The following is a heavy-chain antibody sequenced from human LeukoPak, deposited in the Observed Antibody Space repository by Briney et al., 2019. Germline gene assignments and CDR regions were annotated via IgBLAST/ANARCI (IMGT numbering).Heavy chain of an antibody. J-gene: IGHJ4*02. V-gene: IGHV4-39*01. CDR3: ARLGGTYYGDFDS. CDR1: GGSISSSSYY. D-gene: IGHD1-26*01. CDR2: FYYSGST. Sequence: SETLSLTCTVSGGSISSSSYYWGWIRQPPGKGLEWIGSFYYSGSTYYNPSLKSRVTISLDTSKNQFSLRLSSVTAADTAPYYCARLGGTYYGDFDSWGQGTLVTVSS.